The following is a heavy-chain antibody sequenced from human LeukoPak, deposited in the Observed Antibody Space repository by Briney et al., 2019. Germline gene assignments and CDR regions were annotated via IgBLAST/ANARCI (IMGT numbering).Heavy chain of an antibody. V-gene: IGHV3-7*01. CDR3: ARDRVVPAAPTYYYYGIDV. CDR2: IKQDGSEK. Sequence: PGGSLRLSCAASGFTFSSYWMSWVRQAPGKGLEWVANIKQDGSEKYYVDSVKGRFTISRDNAKNSLYLQMNSLRAEDTAVYYCARDRVVPAAPTYYYYGIDVWGQGTTVTVSS. D-gene: IGHD2-2*01. CDR1: GFTFSSYW. J-gene: IGHJ6*02.